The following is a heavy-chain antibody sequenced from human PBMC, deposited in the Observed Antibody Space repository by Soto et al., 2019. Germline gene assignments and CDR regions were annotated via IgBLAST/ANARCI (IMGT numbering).Heavy chain of an antibody. D-gene: IGHD6-19*01. V-gene: IGHV4-4*02. Sequence: QVQLQESGPGLVKPSGTLSLTCAVYGGSISSSHWWSWVRQPPGKGLDWIEEIYHSGSTNYNPSLKRRVTLSVDKSKNQFSLKLSSVTAADTAVYYCARGLSSGWYDDYWGQGPLVTVSS. CDR3: ARGLSSGWYDDY. CDR2: IYHSGST. CDR1: GGSISSSHW. J-gene: IGHJ4*02.